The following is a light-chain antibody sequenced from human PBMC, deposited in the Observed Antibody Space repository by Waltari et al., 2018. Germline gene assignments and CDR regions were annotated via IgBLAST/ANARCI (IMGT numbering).Light chain of an antibody. CDR1: QSVSNN. V-gene: IGKV3-15*01. CDR2: GAS. J-gene: IGKJ4*01. Sequence: EIVMTQSPATLSVSPGERATLSCRASQSVSNNLAWYQQKPGQAPRLLIFGASSRATGIPGSFSGSGSGTEFTLTISSLQSEDFAVDYCQQYNNWPPELTFGGGTKVEIK. CDR3: QQYNNWPPELT.